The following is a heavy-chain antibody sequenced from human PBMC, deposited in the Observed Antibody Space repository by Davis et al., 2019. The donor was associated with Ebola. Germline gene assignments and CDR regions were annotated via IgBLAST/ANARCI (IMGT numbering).Heavy chain of an antibody. J-gene: IGHJ4*02. CDR3: ARAITGTNDY. D-gene: IGHD1-20*01. V-gene: IGHV3-74*01. Sequence: GESLKISCAASGFTFSTYWLHWVRQAPGKGLMWISRINGDGTTTNYADSVKGRFTVSRDNAKNTLYLQMNSLRTEDTALYYCARAITGTNDYWGRGTLVTVSS. CDR2: INGDGTTT. CDR1: GFTFSTYW.